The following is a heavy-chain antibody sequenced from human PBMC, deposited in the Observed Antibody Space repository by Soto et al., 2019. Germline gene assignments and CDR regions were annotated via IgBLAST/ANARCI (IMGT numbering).Heavy chain of an antibody. V-gene: IGHV3-15*01. D-gene: IGHD3-3*01. CDR2: IKSKTEGATR. CDR3: TSGTGRSDFDY. J-gene: IGHJ4*02. Sequence: LRLSCAASGSTFNNYAMTWVRQAPGRGLEWVARIKSKTEGATRDFAAPVKGRFAISRDDSKNMMYLQMDSLKIEDSAVYYCTSGTGRSDFDYWGLGTLVTVSS. CDR1: GSTFNNYA.